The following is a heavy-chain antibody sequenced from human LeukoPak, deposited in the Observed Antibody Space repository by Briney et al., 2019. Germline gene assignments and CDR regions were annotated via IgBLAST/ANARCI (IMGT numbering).Heavy chain of an antibody. CDR1: GFTVSSNY. J-gene: IGHJ5*02. CDR3: ARVVPAARGWFDP. D-gene: IGHD2-2*01. Sequence: GSLRLSCAASGFTVSSNYMSWVRQAPGKGLEWVSVIYSGGSTYYADSVKGRFTISRDNSKNTLYLQMNSLRAEDTAVYYCARVVPAARGWFDPWGQGTLVTVSS. V-gene: IGHV3-53*01. CDR2: IYSGGST.